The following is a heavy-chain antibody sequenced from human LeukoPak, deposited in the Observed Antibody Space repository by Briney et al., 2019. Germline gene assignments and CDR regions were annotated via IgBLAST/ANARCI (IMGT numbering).Heavy chain of an antibody. CDR3: TTQLGLLAGLDS. CDR2: IYTSGST. J-gene: IGHJ4*02. V-gene: IGHV4-61*02. Sequence: SQTLSLTCTVSGGSISSGSYYGTWIRQPAGKGLEWIGRIYTSGSTNYNPSLRSRVTISLDTSNNQFSLNMHSVTAADTAVYYCTTQLGLLAGLDSWGQGTRVTVSS. CDR1: GGSISSGSYY. D-gene: IGHD6-19*01.